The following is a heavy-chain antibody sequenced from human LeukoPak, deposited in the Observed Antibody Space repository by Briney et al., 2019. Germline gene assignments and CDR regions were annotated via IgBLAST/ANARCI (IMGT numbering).Heavy chain of an antibody. J-gene: IGHJ4*02. D-gene: IGHD4-17*01. CDR1: GLTFNSYA. CDR3: ARDKSYGDSEDY. CDR2: IKQDGSEK. Sequence: PGGSLRLSCAASGLTFNSYAMSWVRQAPGKGLEWVANIKQDGSEKYYVDSVKGRFTITRDNAKNSLYLQMNSLRAEDTAVYYCARDKSYGDSEDYWGQGTLVTVSS. V-gene: IGHV3-7*05.